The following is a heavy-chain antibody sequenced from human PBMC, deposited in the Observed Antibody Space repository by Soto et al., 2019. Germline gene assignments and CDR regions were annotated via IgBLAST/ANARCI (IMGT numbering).Heavy chain of an antibody. CDR3: ARAQELRSFDWSWGGGAFDI. CDR1: GYAFTDYY. D-gene: IGHD3-9*01. Sequence: HVQLVQSGAEVKKPGASLRVSCKASGYAFTDYYIHWVRQAPGQGLQWLGWIDLHSGATTYAQKFQDWVTMTRDTSISTAYRELSRLAYDDTAIYYCARAQELRSFDWSWGGGAFDIWGQGTLVTASS. V-gene: IGHV1-2*04. J-gene: IGHJ3*02. CDR2: IDLHSGAT.